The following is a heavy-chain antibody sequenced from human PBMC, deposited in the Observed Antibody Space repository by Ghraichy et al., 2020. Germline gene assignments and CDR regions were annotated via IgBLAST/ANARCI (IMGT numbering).Heavy chain of an antibody. V-gene: IGHV3-64D*06. CDR3: VKGTRVPPLDY. D-gene: IGHD1-1*01. Sequence: GGSLRLSCSASGFTFSSYAMHWVRQAPGKGLEYVSAISSNGGSTYYADSVKGRFTISRDNSKNTLYLQMSSLRAEDTAVYYCVKGTRVPPLDYWGQGTLVTVSS. CDR1: GFTFSSYA. J-gene: IGHJ4*02. CDR2: ISSNGGST.